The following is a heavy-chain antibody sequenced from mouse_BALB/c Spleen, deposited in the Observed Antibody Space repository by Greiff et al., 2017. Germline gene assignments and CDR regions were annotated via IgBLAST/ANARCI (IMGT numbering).Heavy chain of an antibody. Sequence: EVKLMESGGGLVKPGGSLKLSCAASGFTFSSYAMSWVRQTPEKRLEWVATISSGGSYTYYPDSVKGRFTISRDNAKNTLYLQMSSLRSEDTAMYYCARWVGNYGDWYFDVWGAGTTVTVSS. D-gene: IGHD2-1*01. V-gene: IGHV5-9-3*01. CDR1: GFTFSSYA. CDR2: ISSGGSYT. CDR3: ARWVGNYGDWYFDV. J-gene: IGHJ1*01.